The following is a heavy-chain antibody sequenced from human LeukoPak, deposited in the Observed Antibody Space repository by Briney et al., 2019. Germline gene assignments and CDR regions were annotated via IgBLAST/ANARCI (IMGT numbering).Heavy chain of an antibody. CDR1: GFTFDDYA. Sequence: PGGSLRLSCAASGFTFDDYAMHRVRQAPGKGLEWVSGISWNSGSIGYADSVKGRFTISRDNAKNSLYLQMNSLRAEDTALYYCAKDMSSSWYYFDYWGQGTLVTVSS. CDR3: AKDMSSSWYYFDY. CDR2: ISWNSGSI. V-gene: IGHV3-9*01. D-gene: IGHD6-13*01. J-gene: IGHJ4*02.